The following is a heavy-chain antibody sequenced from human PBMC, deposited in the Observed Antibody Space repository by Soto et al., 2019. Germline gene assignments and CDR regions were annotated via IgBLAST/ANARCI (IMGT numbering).Heavy chain of an antibody. CDR2: IYYSGST. Sequence: SETLSLTCTVSGGSISSYYWSWIRQPPGKGLEWIGYIYYSGSTNYNPSLKSRVTISVDTSKNQFSLKLSSVTAADTAVYYCARGDDYGDYERWGQGTLVTVSS. CDR3: ARGDDYGDYER. V-gene: IGHV4-59*01. J-gene: IGHJ4*02. CDR1: GGSISSYY. D-gene: IGHD4-17*01.